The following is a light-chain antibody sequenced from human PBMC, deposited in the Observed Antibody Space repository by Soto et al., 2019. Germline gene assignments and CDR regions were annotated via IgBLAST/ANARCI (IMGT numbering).Light chain of an antibody. CDR3: QQYNNWPPLT. CDR2: GAS. J-gene: IGKJ4*01. V-gene: IGKV3-15*01. CDR1: QSVSSN. Sequence: EIVMTQSPATLSVSPGERATLSCRASQSVSSNLAWYQQKPGQAPRLLIYGASTRATGIPARFSGSGSGTEFTLTISSLQSEDFAVYYCQQYNNWPPLTFGGGTNVGIK.